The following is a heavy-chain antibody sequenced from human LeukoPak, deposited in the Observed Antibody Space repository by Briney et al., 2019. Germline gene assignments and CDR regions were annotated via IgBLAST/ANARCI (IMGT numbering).Heavy chain of an antibody. V-gene: IGHV3-23*01. CDR2: ITGSGDST. CDR3: AKLGGYSYGHEEY. Sequence: GGSLRLSCAASGFTFGSYGMSWVRQAPGSGLEWVSGITGSGDSTFYADPVKGRCTISRDNSKNTLYLQVNNLRGDDTAVYYCAKLGGYSYGHEEYWGQGTLVTVSS. D-gene: IGHD5-18*01. J-gene: IGHJ4*02. CDR1: GFTFGSYG.